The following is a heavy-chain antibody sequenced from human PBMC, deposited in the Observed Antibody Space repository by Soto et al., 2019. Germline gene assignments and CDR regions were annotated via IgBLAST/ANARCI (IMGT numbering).Heavy chain of an antibody. D-gene: IGHD5-18*01. Sequence: SETLSLTCTVSGASISNGYYSWSWIRQSPGKGLEWIGYIYNGGSTYYNPSLKSRVTISVDTSKNQFSLKLSSVTAADTAVYYCARRYGKNAFDIWGQGTMVTVSS. J-gene: IGHJ3*02. CDR3: ARRYGKNAFDI. V-gene: IGHV4-30-2*06. CDR2: IYNGGST. CDR1: GASISNGYYS.